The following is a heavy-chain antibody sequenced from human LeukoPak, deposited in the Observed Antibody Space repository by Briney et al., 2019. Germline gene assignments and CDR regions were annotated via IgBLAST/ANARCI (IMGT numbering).Heavy chain of an antibody. V-gene: IGHV1-69*01. CDR2: IIPIFGTA. Sequence: SVKVSCKACGGTFSSYTISWVRQAPGQWLEWMGGIIPIFGTANYAQKFQGRVTITADESTSIAYMELSSLRSEDTAVYYCAREFFRDDSGSHLDYRGQGTLVTVSS. D-gene: IGHD1-26*01. J-gene: IGHJ4*02. CDR3: AREFFRDDSGSHLDY. CDR1: GGTFSSYT.